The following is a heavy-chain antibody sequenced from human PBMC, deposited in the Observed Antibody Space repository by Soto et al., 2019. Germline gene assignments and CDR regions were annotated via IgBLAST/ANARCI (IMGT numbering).Heavy chain of an antibody. D-gene: IGHD3-22*01. CDR3: ARAPLYYDSSGYSRSPIDY. Sequence: SVKVSCKASGGTFSSYALSWVRQAPGQGLEWMGGIIPIFGTANYAQKFQGRVTITADESTSTAYMELSSLRSEDTAVYYCARAPLYYDSSGYSRSPIDYWGQGTLVTVSS. CDR2: IIPIFGTA. J-gene: IGHJ4*02. CDR1: GGTFSSYA. V-gene: IGHV1-69*13.